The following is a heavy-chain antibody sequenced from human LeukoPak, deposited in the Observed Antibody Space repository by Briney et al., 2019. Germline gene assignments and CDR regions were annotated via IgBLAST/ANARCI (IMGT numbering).Heavy chain of an antibody. V-gene: IGHV3-21*01. CDR3: ARETYFAN. J-gene: IGHJ4*02. CDR2: ISSSSSYI. D-gene: IGHD3-10*01. Sequence: GSLRLSCAASGFTFSSYSMNWVRQAPGKGLEWVSSISSSSSYIYYAGSVKGRFTISRDNAKNSLYLQMNSLRAEDTAVYYCARETYFANWGQGTLVTVSS. CDR1: GFTFSSYS.